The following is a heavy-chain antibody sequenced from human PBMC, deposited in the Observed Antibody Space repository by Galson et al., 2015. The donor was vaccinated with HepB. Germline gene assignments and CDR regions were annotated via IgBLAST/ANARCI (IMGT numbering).Heavy chain of an antibody. CDR3: VMLAVARGDDGVDS. Sequence: SLRLSCAASGFNFRSYGMHWVRQAPGRGLEWVATIWFDGTEKYYGDSVKGRFTISRDNSKNTLYLQMSSMRVEDTAVYYCVMLAVARGDDGVDSWGQGTMVTVSS. J-gene: IGHJ3*02. V-gene: IGHV3-33*08. CDR2: IWFDGTEK. D-gene: IGHD6-19*01. CDR1: GFNFRSYG.